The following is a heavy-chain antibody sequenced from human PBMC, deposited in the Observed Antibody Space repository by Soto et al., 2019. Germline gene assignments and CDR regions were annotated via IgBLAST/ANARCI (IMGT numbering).Heavy chain of an antibody. CDR2: IRSKANSYAT. D-gene: IGHD3-22*01. V-gene: IGHV3-73*01. CDR3: TRVYDRSGY. Sequence: GGSLRLSCAASGFTFSGSAMHWVRQASGKGLEWVGRIRSKANSYATAYAASVKGRFTISRDDSKNTAYLQMNSLKTEDTAVYYCTRVYDRSGYWGQGSLVTVSS. CDR1: GFTFSGSA. J-gene: IGHJ4*02.